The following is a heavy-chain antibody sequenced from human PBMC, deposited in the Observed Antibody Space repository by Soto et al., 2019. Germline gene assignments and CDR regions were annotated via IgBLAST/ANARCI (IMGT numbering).Heavy chain of an antibody. Sequence: EVQLVESGGGLVQPGGSLRLSCAVSGCSCSGWWMSWVRQTPGKGLEWVANINQDGSAKNYVDSVKGRFTISRDNAKNSLYLEMNSLRVEDTAVYYCAGNERWGQGTLVTVSS. CDR1: GCSCSGWW. J-gene: IGHJ4*02. V-gene: IGHV3-7*05. CDR3: AGNER. CDR2: INQDGSAK.